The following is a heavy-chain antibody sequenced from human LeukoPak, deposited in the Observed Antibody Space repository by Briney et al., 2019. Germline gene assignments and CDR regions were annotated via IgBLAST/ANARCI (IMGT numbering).Heavy chain of an antibody. Sequence: SETLSLTCIVSGDAINSFYWSWIRQPPGKGMEWIGYIYYSGTTAYNPSLKSRVTISVDTSKNQFSLEVRSVTAADTAVYYCAGESYTAYYFDYWGQGALVTVSP. CDR2: IYYSGTT. CDR1: GDAINSFY. V-gene: IGHV4-59*01. CDR3: AGESYTAYYFDY. D-gene: IGHD1-1*01. J-gene: IGHJ4*02.